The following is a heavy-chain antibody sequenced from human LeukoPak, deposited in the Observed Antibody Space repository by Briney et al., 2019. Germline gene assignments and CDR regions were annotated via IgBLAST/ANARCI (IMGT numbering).Heavy chain of an antibody. Sequence: SETLSLTCAVYGGPFSGYYWSWIRQPPGKGLEWIGEINHSGSTNYNPSLKSRVTISVDTSKNQFSLKLSSVTAADTAVYYCARATYYYDSSGYYLRGPPNYWGQGTLVTVSS. CDR3: ARATYYYDSSGYYLRGPPNY. CDR2: INHSGST. J-gene: IGHJ4*02. V-gene: IGHV4-34*01. D-gene: IGHD3-22*01. CDR1: GGPFSGYY.